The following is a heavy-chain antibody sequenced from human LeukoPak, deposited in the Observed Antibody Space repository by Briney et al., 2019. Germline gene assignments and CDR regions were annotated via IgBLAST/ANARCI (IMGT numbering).Heavy chain of an antibody. CDR3: ARGTSGPGTFDY. CDR2: INSDGSST. Sequence: GRSLRLSCAASGVTFSSAWMDWVRHAPGEGLGWVSRINSDGSSTSYADSVKGRFTISRDNAKNTLYLQMNSLRAEDTAVYYCARGTSGPGTFDYWGQGTLVTVSS. V-gene: IGHV3-74*01. J-gene: IGHJ4*02. CDR1: GVTFSSAW. D-gene: IGHD2-15*01.